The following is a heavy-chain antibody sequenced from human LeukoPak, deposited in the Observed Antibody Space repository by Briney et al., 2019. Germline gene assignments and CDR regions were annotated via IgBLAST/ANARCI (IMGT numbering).Heavy chain of an antibody. CDR3: AELGITMIGGV. V-gene: IGHV3-9*01. D-gene: IGHD3-10*02. CDR2: ISWNSGKI. CDR1: GFSFDDYA. Sequence: PGRSLRLSCAASGFSFDDYAMHWVRQAPGKGLEWVSGISWNSGKIGYMDSVKGRFTISRDNAKNSLYLQMNSLRAEDTAVYYCAELGITMIGGVWGKGTTVTISS. J-gene: IGHJ6*04.